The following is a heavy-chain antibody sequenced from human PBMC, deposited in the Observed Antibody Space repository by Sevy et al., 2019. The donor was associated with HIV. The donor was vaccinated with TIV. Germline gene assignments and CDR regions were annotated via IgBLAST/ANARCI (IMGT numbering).Heavy chain of an antibody. CDR3: AKDLGGRITVFGVGGGVYFDY. J-gene: IGHJ4*02. CDR2: ISGVGDYT. D-gene: IGHD3-3*01. V-gene: IGHV3-23*01. Sequence: GGSLRLSCAASGFTFRSYAMSWVRQAPGKGLEWVSAISGVGDYTYYADSVKGRFTISRDNSKNTLFLQMNCLRVEDTAAYYGAKDLGGRITVFGVGGGVYFDYWGQGSLVTVSS. CDR1: GFTFRSYA.